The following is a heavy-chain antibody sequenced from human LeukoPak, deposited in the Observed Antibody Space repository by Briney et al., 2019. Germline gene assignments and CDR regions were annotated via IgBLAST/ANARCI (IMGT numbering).Heavy chain of an antibody. J-gene: IGHJ1*01. CDR1: GYTLTAYY. CDR3: GRERYSGGSKGVYFEH. CDR2: ISAYNGNT. D-gene: IGHD2-2*01. V-gene: IGHV1-18*01. Sequence: ASMKVSCKASGYTLTAYYLHWVRHAPEQGLEWVGWISAYNGNTNYAQKLQARATTTTNASTSTAYMELRSLRSDDEAVYYCGRERYSGGSKGVYFEHWGQGTLVTVSS.